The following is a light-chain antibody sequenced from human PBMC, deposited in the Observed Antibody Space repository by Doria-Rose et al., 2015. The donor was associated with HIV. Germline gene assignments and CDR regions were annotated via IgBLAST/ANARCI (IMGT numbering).Light chain of an antibody. CDR1: QSLLYTSKNY. CDR2: WAS. V-gene: IGKV4-1*01. Sequence: DIRVTQSPESLGMSLGVRATLNCKSNQSLLYTSKNYLAWYQQKPGQPPKLLIYWASTRQSGVPARFSGSGSGTDFTRTISSLEAEDVAVYYCQQYYDTPSFGPGTTVDIK. J-gene: IGKJ3*01. CDR3: QQYYDTPS.